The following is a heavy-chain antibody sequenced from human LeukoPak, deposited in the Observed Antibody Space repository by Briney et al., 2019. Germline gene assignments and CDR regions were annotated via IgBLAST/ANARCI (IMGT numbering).Heavy chain of an antibody. D-gene: IGHD6-6*01. CDR3: AKRQVVGGFDY. CDR2: ITNSASST. Sequence: GGSLRLSCAASGFTFSSYAMSWVRQAPGKGLEWVSAITNSASSTYYADSVKGRFTISRDNFKSTLYLQMSNLRAEDTAVYYCAKRQVVGGFDYWGLGTLVTVST. CDR1: GFTFSSYA. J-gene: IGHJ4*02. V-gene: IGHV3-23*01.